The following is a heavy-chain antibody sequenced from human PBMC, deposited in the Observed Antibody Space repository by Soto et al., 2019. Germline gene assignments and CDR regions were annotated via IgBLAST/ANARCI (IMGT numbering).Heavy chain of an antibody. CDR2: INHSGST. V-gene: IGHV4-34*01. D-gene: IGHD3-3*01. CDR3: ARVPYYDFWSGYPYYFDY. J-gene: IGHJ4*02. CDR1: GGSFSGYY. Sequence: SETLSLTCAVYGGSFSGYYWSWIRQPPGKGLEWIGEINHSGSTNYNPSLKSRVTISVDTSKNQFSLKLSSVTAADTAVYYCARVPYYDFWSGYPYYFDYWGQGTLVTVSS.